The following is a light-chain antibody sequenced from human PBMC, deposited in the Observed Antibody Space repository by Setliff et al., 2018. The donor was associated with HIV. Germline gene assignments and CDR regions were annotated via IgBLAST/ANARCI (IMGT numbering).Light chain of an antibody. Sequence: QSALTQPASVSGSPGQSITISCTGTSSDVGGYNYVSWYQQHPGKAPKLMIYDVSKRPSGVSNRFSGSKSGNTASLTIYGLQAEDEADYYCCSYAGSSALYVFGTGTKVTVL. J-gene: IGLJ1*01. CDR2: DVS. CDR3: CSYAGSSALYV. V-gene: IGLV2-23*02. CDR1: SSDVGGYNY.